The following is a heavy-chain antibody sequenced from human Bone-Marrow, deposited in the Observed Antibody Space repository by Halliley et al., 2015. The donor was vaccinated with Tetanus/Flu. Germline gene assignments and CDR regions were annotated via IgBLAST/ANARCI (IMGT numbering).Heavy chain of an antibody. Sequence: CAASGFTFSSYEMNWVRQAPGKGLEWVSYISSSGTTIYYADSVKGRFTISRDNAKNSLYLQMNSLRSDDTAVYYCATLDGISSLGRDYWGQGTLVPVSS. D-gene: IGHD3-10*01. J-gene: IGHJ4*02. CDR3: ATLDGISSLGRDY. CDR1: GFTFSSYE. CDR2: ISSSGTTI. V-gene: IGHV3-48*03.